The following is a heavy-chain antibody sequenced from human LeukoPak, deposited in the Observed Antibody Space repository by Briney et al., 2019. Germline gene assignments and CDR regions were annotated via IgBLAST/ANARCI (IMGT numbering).Heavy chain of an antibody. J-gene: IGHJ4*02. D-gene: IGHD1-26*01. CDR2: IFPKFGTS. Sequence: ASVKVSCKASGYTFTSYGISWVRQAPGQGLEWMGWIFPKFGTSNYAQRFQGRVTITADESTNTAYMEMRSLRSDDTAVYYCARGSSGSHTFDSWGQGSLVTVSS. CDR3: ARGSSGSHTFDS. V-gene: IGHV1-69*13. CDR1: GYTFTSYG.